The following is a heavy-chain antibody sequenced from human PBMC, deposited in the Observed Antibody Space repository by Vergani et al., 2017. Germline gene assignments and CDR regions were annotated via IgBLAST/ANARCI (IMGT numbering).Heavy chain of an antibody. Sequence: QVQLQESGPGLVKPPGTLFLTCAVSGGSISGTNWWSWVRQSPGKGLEWIGEIYHSGSTNYTPYLKSRVTISVDKSKNQFSLKLSSVTAADTAVSYCASNGYYCLDYWGRGTLVTVSS. CDR3: ASNGYYCLDY. V-gene: IGHV4-4*03. CDR2: IYHSGST. D-gene: IGHD3-22*01. J-gene: IGHJ4*02. CDR1: GGSISGTNW.